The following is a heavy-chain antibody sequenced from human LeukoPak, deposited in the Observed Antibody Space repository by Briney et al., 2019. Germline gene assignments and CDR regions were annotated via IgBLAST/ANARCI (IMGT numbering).Heavy chain of an antibody. Sequence: ASVKVSCKASGYTFTSYAMNWVRQAPGQGLEWMGWISAYNGNTNYAQKLQGRVTMTTDTSTSTAYMELRSLRSDDTAVYYCARDSDVIAAADYWGQGTLVTVSS. CDR2: ISAYNGNT. CDR3: ARDSDVIAAADY. J-gene: IGHJ4*02. CDR1: GYTFTSYA. D-gene: IGHD6-13*01. V-gene: IGHV1-18*01.